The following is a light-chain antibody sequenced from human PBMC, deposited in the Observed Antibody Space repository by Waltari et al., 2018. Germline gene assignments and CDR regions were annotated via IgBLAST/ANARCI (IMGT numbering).Light chain of an antibody. J-gene: IGLJ3*02. CDR2: NVI. Sequence: QSALTQPASVSGSPGQSITISCTVTSSAVGGYKYVSWSQQYPGKAPKLMIYNVIGRPSGVSDRFSGSKSGDTASLTISGLQAEDEADYFCSSYTSSNTLVFGGGTKLTVL. V-gene: IGLV2-14*03. CDR3: SSYTSSNTLV. CDR1: SSAVGGYKY.